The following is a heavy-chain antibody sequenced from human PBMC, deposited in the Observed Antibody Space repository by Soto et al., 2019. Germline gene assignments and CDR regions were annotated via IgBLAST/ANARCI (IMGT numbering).Heavy chain of an antibody. CDR2: ISCCGGST. J-gene: IGHJ4*02. CDR1: GFNFKKFA. D-gene: IGHD6-19*01. V-gene: IGHV3-23*01. Sequence: EVQLLESGGGVVQPGGSLRLSCVASGFNFKKFAMAWVRQAPGAGLEWVSGISCCGGSTSYADSVKGRFSIARDDSKNTLSLQMNSLRVEDTAQYYCAKADGEQWLVPHLDNWGQGTLVTGS. CDR3: AKADGEQWLVPHLDN.